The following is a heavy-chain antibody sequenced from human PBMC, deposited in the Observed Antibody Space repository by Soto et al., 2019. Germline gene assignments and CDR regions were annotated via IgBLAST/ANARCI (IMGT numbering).Heavy chain of an antibody. Sequence: GGSLRLSCAASGFTFRSYAIHWVRQAPGKGLEWVAVISRDGTNKYYVDSVKGRFTISRDNSKDTVYLQMNNLREDDSAMFYCARSRSGAVADSFDFWGQGTLVTVSS. CDR3: ARSRSGAVADSFDF. D-gene: IGHD3-10*01. J-gene: IGHJ4*02. CDR2: ISRDGTNK. V-gene: IGHV3-30*04. CDR1: GFTFRSYA.